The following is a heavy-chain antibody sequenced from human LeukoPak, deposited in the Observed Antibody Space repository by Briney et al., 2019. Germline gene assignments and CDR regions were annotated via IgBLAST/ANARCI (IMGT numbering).Heavy chain of an antibody. D-gene: IGHD6-19*01. Sequence: ASVKVSCKASGYTFTSYGLSWVRQAPGQGLEFMGWTSPYNGNAKYAQNFQGRVTMTTDTSTSTAYMELRSLRSDDTAVYYCASGRYSSGCPDYWGQGTLVTVSS. V-gene: IGHV1-18*01. J-gene: IGHJ4*02. CDR2: TSPYNGNA. CDR3: ASGRYSSGCPDY. CDR1: GYTFTSYG.